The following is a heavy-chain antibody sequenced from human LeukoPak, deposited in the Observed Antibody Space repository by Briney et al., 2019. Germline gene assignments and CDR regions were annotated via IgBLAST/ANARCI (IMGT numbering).Heavy chain of an antibody. CDR2: INTNTGNP. J-gene: IGHJ2*01. CDR1: GGTFSSYA. Sequence: ASVKVSCKASGGTFSSYAMNWVRQAPGQGLEWMGWINTNTGNPTYAQGFTGRFVFSLDTSVSTAYLQISSLKAEDTAVYYCARDFPARDWFFDLWGRGTLVTVSS. V-gene: IGHV7-4-1*02. CDR3: ARDFPARDWFFDL.